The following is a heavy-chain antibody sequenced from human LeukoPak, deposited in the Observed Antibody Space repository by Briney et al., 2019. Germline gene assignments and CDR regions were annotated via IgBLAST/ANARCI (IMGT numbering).Heavy chain of an antibody. Sequence: PSETLSLTCTVSGGSTSSSSYYWGWIRQPPGKGLEWIGSIYYSGSTYYNPSLKSRVTISVDTSKNQFSLRLSSVTAADTAVYYCARRLTDYFDYWGQGTLVTVSS. V-gene: IGHV4-39*01. CDR2: IYYSGST. CDR3: ARRLTDYFDY. J-gene: IGHJ4*02. D-gene: IGHD7-27*01. CDR1: GGSTSSSSYY.